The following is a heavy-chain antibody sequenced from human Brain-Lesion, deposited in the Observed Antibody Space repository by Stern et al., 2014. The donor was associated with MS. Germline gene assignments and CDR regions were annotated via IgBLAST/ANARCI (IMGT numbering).Heavy chain of an antibody. Sequence: EVQLVESGGGLIERGRCLRLSWTASGFSFGDYAINWIRQAPGKGLEWVGFIRSKVYGGAAEYAASVKGRFTISRDDSKSIAYLQVNGLKTEDTAVYYCTRDRLDYGYSYFDYWGQGTLVTVSS. CDR2: IRSKVYGGAA. J-gene: IGHJ4*02. CDR1: GFSFGDYA. D-gene: IGHD4-17*01. V-gene: IGHV3-49*03. CDR3: TRDRLDYGYSYFDY.